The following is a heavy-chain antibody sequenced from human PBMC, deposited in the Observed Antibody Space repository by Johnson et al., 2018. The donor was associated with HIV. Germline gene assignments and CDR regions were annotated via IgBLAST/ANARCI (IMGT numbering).Heavy chain of an antibody. CDR1: GLIFSRSW. D-gene: IGHD5-18*01. CDR3: ARAYSYGAFDI. Sequence: EVQLVESGGGLIQPGGSLRLSCEASGLIFSRSWMHWVRQAPGKGLVWVSRSNSDGTSTSYADSVKGRFTISTDKAKNTLHLQMNSLRAEDTAVYYCARAYSYGAFDIWGQGTRVTVSS. V-gene: IGHV3-74*01. CDR2: SNSDGTST. J-gene: IGHJ3*02.